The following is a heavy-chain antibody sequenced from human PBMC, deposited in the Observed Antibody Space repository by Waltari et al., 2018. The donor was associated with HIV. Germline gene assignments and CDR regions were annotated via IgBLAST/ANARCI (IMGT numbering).Heavy chain of an antibody. D-gene: IGHD5-18*01. J-gene: IGHJ4*02. CDR3: ASGSRRGHSHGIDY. CDR1: GYSIESGYY. CDR2: SLHSGNT. Sequence: QVQLQESGPGLVKPSETLSLTCSVSGYSIESGYYWGWIRQPPGKALEWIGSSLHSGNTYYNPSLKSRLTISLDTSKNQVSLKLSSVTAADTAVYHCASGSRRGHSHGIDYWGQGTLVTVSS. V-gene: IGHV4-38-2*01.